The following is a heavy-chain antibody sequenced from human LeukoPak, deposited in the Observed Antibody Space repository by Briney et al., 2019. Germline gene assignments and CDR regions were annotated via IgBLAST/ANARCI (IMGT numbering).Heavy chain of an antibody. CDR2: IYYSGST. CDR1: GGSISSSSYY. CDR3: ARRLTQGSIDY. V-gene: IGHV4-39*01. Sequence: SETLSLTCTVSGGSISSSSYYWGWIPQPPGKGLEWIGSIYYSGSTYYNPSLKSRVTISVDTSKNQFSLKLSSVTAADTAVYYCARRLTQGSIDYWGQGTLVTVTS. J-gene: IGHJ4*02. D-gene: IGHD1-26*01.